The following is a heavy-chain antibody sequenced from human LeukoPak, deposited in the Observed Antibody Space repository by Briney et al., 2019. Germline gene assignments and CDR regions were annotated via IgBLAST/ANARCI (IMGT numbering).Heavy chain of an antibody. CDR3: ARESHETREDY. V-gene: IGHV1-18*01. D-gene: IGHD1-1*01. CDR2: ISANNGDT. Sequence: ASVKVSCKASGGTFSSYAISWVRQAPGQGLEWMGWISANNGDTDYPPKLQDRVTMTTDTYTSTAYMELRSLRSDDTAMYYCARESHETREDYWGQGTLVTVSS. CDR1: GGTFSSYA. J-gene: IGHJ4*02.